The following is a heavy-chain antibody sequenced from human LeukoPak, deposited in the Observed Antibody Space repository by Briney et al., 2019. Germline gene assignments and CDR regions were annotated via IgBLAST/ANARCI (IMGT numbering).Heavy chain of an antibody. CDR2: INPSGGST. J-gene: IGHJ6*03. V-gene: IGHV1-46*01. Sequence: ASVKVSCKASGYTFTSYYMHWVRQAPGQGLEWMGIINPSGGSTSYAQKFQGRVTMTRDTSTSTVYMELSSLRSEDTAVYYCARDLEGGYGAYYYYYYMDVWGKGTTVTISS. CDR3: ARDLEGGYGAYYYYYYMDV. D-gene: IGHD4-17*01. CDR1: GYTFTSYY.